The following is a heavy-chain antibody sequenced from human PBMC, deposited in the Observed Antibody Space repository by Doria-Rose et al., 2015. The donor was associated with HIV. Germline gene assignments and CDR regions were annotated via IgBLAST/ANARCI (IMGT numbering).Heavy chain of an antibody. CDR2: IFSDDER. V-gene: IGHV2-26*01. D-gene: IGHD6-13*01. J-gene: IGHJ4*02. CDR1: GVSLSSLGMG. CDR3: ARIKSSRWYHKYYFDF. Sequence: QVTLKESGPVLVKPTETLTLTCTVSGVSLSSLGMGVSWIRQPPGKALEWLANIFSDDERSSNTSLKGRLTVSRRTSNSQVVLTMTDMDPVDTATYYCARIKSSRWYHKYYFDFWGQGTPVIVSA.